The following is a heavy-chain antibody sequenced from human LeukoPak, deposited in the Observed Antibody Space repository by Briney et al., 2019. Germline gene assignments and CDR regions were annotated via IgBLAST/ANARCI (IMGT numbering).Heavy chain of an antibody. CDR2: TYYRSKWYN. CDR3: ALARSEYHYGMDV. J-gene: IGHJ6*02. Sequence: SQTLSLTCALSGDSVSSISVAWNRIRQSPSRGLEWLGRTYYRSKWYNEYAVSVKGRININPDPSKNQFSLQLNSVTPEDTAVYYCALARSEYHYGMDVWGQGATVTVSS. CDR1: GDSVSSISVA. V-gene: IGHV6-1*01.